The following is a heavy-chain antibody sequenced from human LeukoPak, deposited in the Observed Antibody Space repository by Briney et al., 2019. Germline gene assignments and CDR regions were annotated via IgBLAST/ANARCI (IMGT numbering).Heavy chain of an antibody. CDR1: GGSISSSSYY. D-gene: IGHD3-10*01. Sequence: SETLSLTCTVSGGSISSSSYYWGWIRQPPGKGLEWIGSIYYSGSTYYNPSLKSRVIISIDTSKNQFSLKLSSVTAADTAVFYCARHKMVRGIGYYYYMDVWGKRTTVTISS. J-gene: IGHJ6*03. V-gene: IGHV4-39*01. CDR3: ARHKMVRGIGYYYYMDV. CDR2: IYYSGST.